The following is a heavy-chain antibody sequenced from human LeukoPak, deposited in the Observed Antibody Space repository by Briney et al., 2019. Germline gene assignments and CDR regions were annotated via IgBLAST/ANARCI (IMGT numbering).Heavy chain of an antibody. CDR1: GFTFSDYW. D-gene: IGHD1-1*01. CDR2: IKKDGSET. J-gene: IGHJ4*02. Sequence: PGGSLRLSCAGSGFTFSDYWMTWVRQAPGKGLEWVANIKKDGSETYYVDYVKGRFTISRDNAKTSLYLQMNSLRADDTAVYYCASPGEEREGGFEYWGQGTLVTVSS. V-gene: IGHV3-7*01. CDR3: ASPGEEREGGFEY.